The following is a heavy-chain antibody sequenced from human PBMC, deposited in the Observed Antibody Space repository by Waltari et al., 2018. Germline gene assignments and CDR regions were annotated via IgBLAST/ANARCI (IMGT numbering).Heavy chain of an antibody. V-gene: IGHV3-7*01. CDR2: LKQDGSEK. D-gene: IGHD2-21*01. CDR1: GFTFSSYW. Sequence: EVQLVESGGGLVQPGGSLRLSCAASGFTFSSYWMSWVRQAPGKGLEWVAKLKQDGSEKSYVDPVKGRFTISRDNAKNSLYLQMNSLRAEDTAVYYCARLGGVGLLFGNAFDIWGQGTMVTVSS. CDR3: ARLGGVGLLFGNAFDI. J-gene: IGHJ3*02.